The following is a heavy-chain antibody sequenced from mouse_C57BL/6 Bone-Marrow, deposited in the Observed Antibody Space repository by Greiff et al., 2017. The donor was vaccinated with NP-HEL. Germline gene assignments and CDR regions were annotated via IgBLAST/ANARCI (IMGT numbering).Heavy chain of an antibody. J-gene: IGHJ3*01. CDR3: ARNDGYYVGFAY. CDR1: GFTFSDYH. Sequence: EVQRVESEGGLVQPGSSMKLSCTASGFTFSDYHMAWVRQVPEKGLEWVANINYDGSSTYYLDSLKSRFIISRDNAKNILYLQMSSLKSEDTATYYCARNDGYYVGFAYWGQGTLVTVSA. CDR2: INYDGSST. D-gene: IGHD2-3*01. V-gene: IGHV5-16*01.